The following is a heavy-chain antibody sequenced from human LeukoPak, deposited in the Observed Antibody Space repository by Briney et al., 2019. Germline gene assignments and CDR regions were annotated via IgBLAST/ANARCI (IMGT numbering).Heavy chain of an antibody. CDR2: ISSSSSII. J-gene: IGHJ4*02. CDR1: GFTFNSYN. CDR3: AGDDSSGYFFDF. D-gene: IGHD3-22*01. V-gene: IGHV3-48*01. Sequence: GGSLRLSCGASGFTFNSYNMNWVRQAPGKGLEWVSYISSSSSIIYYTDSVKGRFAISRDNAKNSLYLQMNSLRAEDTAMYFCAGDDSSGYFFDFWGQGTLVTVSS.